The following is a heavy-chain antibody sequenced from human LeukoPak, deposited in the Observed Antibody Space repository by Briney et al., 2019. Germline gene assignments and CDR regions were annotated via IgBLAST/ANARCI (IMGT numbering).Heavy chain of an antibody. J-gene: IGHJ4*02. V-gene: IGHV3-21*01. D-gene: IGHD4-4*01. CDR1: GFTFSSYS. CDR3: AQGDDYSNLYFDH. CDR2: ISSSSSYI. Sequence: GGSLRLSCAASGFTFSSYSMNWVRQAPGKGLEWVSSISSSSSYIYYADSVKGRFTISRDNAKNSLYLQMNSLRAEDTAVYYCAQGDDYSNLYFDHWGQGTLVTVSS.